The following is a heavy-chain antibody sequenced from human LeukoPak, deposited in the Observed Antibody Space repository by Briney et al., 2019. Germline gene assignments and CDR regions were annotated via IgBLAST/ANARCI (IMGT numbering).Heavy chain of an antibody. D-gene: IGHD6-19*01. Sequence: ASGTVSCTCSGYTLTELSMHWVRQAPGKGLEWMGGFDPEDGETIYSQKFQGRVTMTEDTSTDTAYMELSSLRSEDAAVYYCATVRSSGWFPSPNYYYYGMDVWGQGTTVTVSS. CDR3: ATVRSSGWFPSPNYYYYGMDV. CDR2: FDPEDGET. CDR1: GYTLTELS. J-gene: IGHJ6*02. V-gene: IGHV1-24*01.